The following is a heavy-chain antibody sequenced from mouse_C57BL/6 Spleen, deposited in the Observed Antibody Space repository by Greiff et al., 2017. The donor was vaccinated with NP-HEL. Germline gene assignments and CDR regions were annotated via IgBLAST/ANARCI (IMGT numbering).Heavy chain of an antibody. CDR3: ATVWLRRGYYFDY. D-gene: IGHD2-2*01. J-gene: IGHJ2*01. V-gene: IGHV1-26*01. CDR2: INPNNGGT. Sequence: VQLQQSGPELVKPGASVKISRKASGYTFTDYYMNWVKQSHGKSLEWIGDINPNNGGTSYNQKFKGKATLTVDKSSSTAYMELRSLTSEDSAVYYCATVWLRRGYYFDYWGQGTTLTVSS. CDR1: GYTFTDYY.